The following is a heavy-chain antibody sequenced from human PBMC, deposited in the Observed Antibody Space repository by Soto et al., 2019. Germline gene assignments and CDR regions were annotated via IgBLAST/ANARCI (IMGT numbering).Heavy chain of an antibody. V-gene: IGHV4-4*02. Sequence: LSLTCAVSGGSISSSNWWSWVRQPPGKGLEWIGEIYHSGSTNYNPSLKSRVTIPVDKSKNQFSLKLSSVTAADTAVYYCARGAMIQNYYYYGMDVWGQGTTVTVSS. CDR1: GGSISSSNW. J-gene: IGHJ6*02. D-gene: IGHD2-2*01. CDR3: ARGAMIQNYYYYGMDV. CDR2: IYHSGST.